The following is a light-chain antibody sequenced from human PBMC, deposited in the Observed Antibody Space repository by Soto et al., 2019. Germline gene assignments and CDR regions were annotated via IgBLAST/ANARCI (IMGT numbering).Light chain of an antibody. V-gene: IGKV3-20*01. CDR3: QQYGNSPFT. J-gene: IGKJ4*01. Sequence: EIVLTQSPGSLSLSPGERATLSCRASQSVSSTYLAWYQQKPGQAPRLLIYGASSRATGIPDRFSGSGSGTAFTLTISRLEPEDFEVYYCQQYGNSPFTFGGGTKVDIK. CDR2: GAS. CDR1: QSVSSTY.